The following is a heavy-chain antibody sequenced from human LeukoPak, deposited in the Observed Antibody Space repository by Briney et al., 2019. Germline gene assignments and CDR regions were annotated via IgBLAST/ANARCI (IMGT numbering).Heavy chain of an antibody. J-gene: IGHJ3*02. CDR2: INPNSGDT. V-gene: IGHV1-2*06. D-gene: IGHD3-22*01. Sequence: GASVKVSCKASGYTFTGHYMNWVRQAPGQGLEWMGRINPNSGDTKYAQQFQGRVTITRDTSTSTAYMELSRLRSDDTAVYYCARMYYYDSSGYYHDAFDIWGQGTMVTVSS. CDR3: ARMYYYDSSGYYHDAFDI. CDR1: GYTFTGHY.